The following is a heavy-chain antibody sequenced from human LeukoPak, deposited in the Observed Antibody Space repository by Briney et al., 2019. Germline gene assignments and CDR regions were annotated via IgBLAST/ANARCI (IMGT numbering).Heavy chain of an antibody. CDR3: ARIGLGYCSAGSCPPFDY. CDR1: GDSISSYY. V-gene: IGHV4-59*01. J-gene: IGHJ4*02. D-gene: IGHD2-15*01. Sequence: SETLSLTCTVSGDSISSYYWSWIRQPPGKGLEWIGYISHSGSTIYNPYPKSRVTLSLDTSKNKFSLKLNSVTAADTAVYYCARIGLGYCSAGSCPPFDYWGQGTLVTVSS. CDR2: ISHSGST.